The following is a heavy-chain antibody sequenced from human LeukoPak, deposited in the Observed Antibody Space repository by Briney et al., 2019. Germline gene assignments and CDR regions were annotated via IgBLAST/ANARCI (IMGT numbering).Heavy chain of an antibody. J-gene: IGHJ4*02. CDR1: GGSISSYY. V-gene: IGHV4-59*01. D-gene: IGHD2-2*02. Sequence: SETLSLTCTVSGGSISSYYWSWIRQPPGKGLEWIGYIYYNGSTNYNPSLKGRVTISVDTSKNQFSLKLSSVTAADTAVYYCARVVPAAIGGYYFDYWGQGTLVTVSS. CDR3: ARVVPAAIGGYYFDY. CDR2: IYYNGST.